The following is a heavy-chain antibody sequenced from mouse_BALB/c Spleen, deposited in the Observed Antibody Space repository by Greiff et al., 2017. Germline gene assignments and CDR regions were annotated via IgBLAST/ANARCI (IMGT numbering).Heavy chain of an antibody. CDR2: ISTYYGNT. D-gene: IGHD1-1*01. CDR3: ARGGFTTVVARGAMDY. J-gene: IGHJ4*01. Sequence: VQLQQSGPELVRPGVSVKISCKGSGYTFTDYAMHWVKQSHAKSLEWIGVISTYYGNTNYNQKFKGKATMTVDKSSSTAYMELARLTSEDSAIYYCARGGFTTVVARGAMDYWGQGTSVTVSS. CDR1: GYTFTDYA. V-gene: IGHV1-67*01.